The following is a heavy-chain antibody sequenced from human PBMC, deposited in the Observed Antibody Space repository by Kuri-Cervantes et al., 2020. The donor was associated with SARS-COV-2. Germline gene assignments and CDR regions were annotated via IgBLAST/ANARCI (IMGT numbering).Heavy chain of an antibody. CDR1: GYPMSSGNYY. Sequence: LRLSCTVSGYPMSSGNYYWSWIRQPAGKQLEWIGHIYTTGSTNYNPSLKSRVTISVDKSKNQFSLKLNSVTPADTAVYYCARVSWMQLWHRYFDNWGQGTLVTVSS. CDR3: ARVSWMQLWHRYFDN. J-gene: IGHJ4*02. V-gene: IGHV4-61*09. CDR2: IYTTGST. D-gene: IGHD5-18*01.